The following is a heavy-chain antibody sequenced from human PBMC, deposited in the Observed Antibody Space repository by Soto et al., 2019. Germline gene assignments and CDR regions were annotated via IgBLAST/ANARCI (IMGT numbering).Heavy chain of an antibody. CDR1: AYSVSAFHY. Sequence: PSETLSLTCEVSAYSVSAFHYCGCIRHPPGKGLEWVVFFHRIFSTYYGPSLKSLLAISFDMSKNHVSLSLTSVTAADTAIYYCQNSKGISRADYWGRRILLTVSS. CDR2: FHRIFST. J-gene: IGHJ4*02. D-gene: IGHD3-16*02. V-gene: IGHV4-38-2*01. CDR3: QNSKGISRADY.